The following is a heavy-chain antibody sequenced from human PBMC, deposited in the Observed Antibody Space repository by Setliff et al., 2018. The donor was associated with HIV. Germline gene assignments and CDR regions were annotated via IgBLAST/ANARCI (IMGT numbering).Heavy chain of an antibody. CDR2: IYSDGRT. Sequence: GGSLRLSCSASGFTVSSNHMNWVRQAPGKGLDWVSVIYSDGRTYYADSVKGRFTISRDNAKNSLYVQMNSLRAEDTAVYYCARADYGDFVEYWGRGTLVTVSS. CDR1: GFTVSSNH. J-gene: IGHJ4*02. V-gene: IGHV3-53*01. D-gene: IGHD4-17*01. CDR3: ARADYGDFVEY.